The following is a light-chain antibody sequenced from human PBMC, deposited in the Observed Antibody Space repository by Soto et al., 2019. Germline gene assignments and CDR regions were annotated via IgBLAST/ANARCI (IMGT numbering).Light chain of an antibody. J-gene: IGLJ2*01. Sequence: QSVLTQPPSVSGAPGQRVTISCTGSRSNIGAGYDVHWYQQLPGTAPKVLIYANSNRPSGVPDRFSGSKPGTSASLAITGLQAEDEADYYCQSYDSSLSVVFGGGTKLTVL. CDR2: ANS. CDR3: QSYDSSLSVV. CDR1: RSNIGAGYD. V-gene: IGLV1-40*01.